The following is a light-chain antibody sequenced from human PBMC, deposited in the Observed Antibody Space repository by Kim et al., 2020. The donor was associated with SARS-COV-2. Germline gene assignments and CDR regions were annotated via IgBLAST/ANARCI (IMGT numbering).Light chain of an antibody. V-gene: IGKV1-39*01. CDR3: HQTYISPFT. CDR1: QNINSH. CDR2: AAS. J-gene: IGKJ3*01. Sequence: DIQMTQSPSSLSASVGDRVTITCRTSQNINSHLNWYHRKPGRAPQLLIYAASTLQGGVPSRFSGSGSETDFTLTISSLQPEDFAAYFCHQTYISPFTFGPGTKVDI.